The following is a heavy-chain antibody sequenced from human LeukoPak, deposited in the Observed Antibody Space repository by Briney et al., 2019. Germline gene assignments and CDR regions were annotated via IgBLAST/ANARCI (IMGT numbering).Heavy chain of an antibody. CDR2: IWYDGSNK. V-gene: IGHV3-33*01. CDR1: GFTFSNYG. CDR3: ARDQGGNPKYFQH. D-gene: IGHD4-23*01. Sequence: PGRSLRLSCAASGFTFSNYGMHWVRQAPGKGLEWVAVIWYDGSNKYYADSVKGRFTISRDNSKNTLYLQMNSLRAEDTAVYYCARDQGGNPKYFQHWGQGTLVTVSS. J-gene: IGHJ1*01.